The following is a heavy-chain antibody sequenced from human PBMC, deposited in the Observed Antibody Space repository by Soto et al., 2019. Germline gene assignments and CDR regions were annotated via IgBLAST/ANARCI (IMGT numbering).Heavy chain of an antibody. J-gene: IGHJ6*02. Sequence: PVGSLRLSCAGSGFTLSNYEMKWVRQAPGKGLEWVSYISTGGSSIYYADSVKGRFTIARDNGKNSVYLQMSSLRAEDTATYYCARERGGLSGADVWGQGTTVTVSS. CDR3: ARERGGLSGADV. CDR1: GFTLSNYE. V-gene: IGHV3-48*03. D-gene: IGHD1-26*01. CDR2: ISTGGSSI.